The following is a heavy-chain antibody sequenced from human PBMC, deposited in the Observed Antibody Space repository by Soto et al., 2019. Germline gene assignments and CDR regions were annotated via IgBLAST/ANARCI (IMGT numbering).Heavy chain of an antibody. CDR2: ISGSGGST. D-gene: IGHD3-3*01. Sequence: GGSLRLSCAASGFTFSSYAMSWVRQAPGKGLEWVSAISGSGGSTYYADSVKGRFTISRDNSKNTLYLQMNSLRAEDTAVYYCARGYYDFWSGHFDYWGQGTLVTVSS. CDR3: ARGYYDFWSGHFDY. J-gene: IGHJ4*02. CDR1: GFTFSSYA. V-gene: IGHV3-23*01.